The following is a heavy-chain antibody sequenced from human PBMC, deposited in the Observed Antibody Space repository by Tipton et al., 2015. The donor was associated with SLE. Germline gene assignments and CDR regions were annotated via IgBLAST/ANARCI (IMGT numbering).Heavy chain of an antibody. CDR3: FRDRGDY. V-gene: IGHV3-72*01. CDR1: GFTVSDYQ. CDR2: ITDKASSYTT. Sequence: SLRLSCVASGFTVSDYQMDWVRQAAGRGLEWVGRITDKASSYTTEYAASVQGRFSISRDDSRHSLYLQMNSLETEATAVYYWFRDRGDYWGQGVLVTVSS. J-gene: IGHJ4*02.